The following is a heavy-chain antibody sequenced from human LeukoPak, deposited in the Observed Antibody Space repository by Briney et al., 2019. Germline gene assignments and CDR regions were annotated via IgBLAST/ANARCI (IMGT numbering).Heavy chain of an antibody. J-gene: IGHJ4*02. CDR1: GFTLSSYA. CDR2: ISGSGGST. CDR3: AKASHTAMVYYYFDY. D-gene: IGHD5-18*01. V-gene: IGHV3-23*01. Sequence: PGGSLRLSCAASGFTLSSYAMSWVRQAPGKGLEWVSAISGSGGSTYYADSVKGRFTISRDNSKNTLYLQMNSLRAEDTAVYYCAKASHTAMVYYYFDYWGQGTLVTVSS.